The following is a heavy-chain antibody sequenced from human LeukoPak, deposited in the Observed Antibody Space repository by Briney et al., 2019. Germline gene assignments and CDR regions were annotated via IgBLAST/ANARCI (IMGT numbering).Heavy chain of an antibody. V-gene: IGHV4-34*01. CDR2: INHSGST. CDR1: GGSFSGYY. D-gene: IGHD1-26*01. CDR3: ARNRGIVGATHWAAFDY. Sequence: SETLSLTCAVYGGSFSGYYWSWIRQPPGKGLEWIGEINHSGSTNYNPSLKSRVTISVDTSKNQFSLKLSSVTAADTAVYYCARNRGIVGATHWAAFDYWGQGTLVTVSS. J-gene: IGHJ4*02.